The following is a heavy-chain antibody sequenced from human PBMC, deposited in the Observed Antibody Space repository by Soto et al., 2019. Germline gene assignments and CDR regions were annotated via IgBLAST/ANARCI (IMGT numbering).Heavy chain of an antibody. CDR1: GGTFSSYA. CDR3: ARGPGSQDYYYYGMDV. CDR2: IIPIFGTA. Sequence: AVKVSCKASGGTFSSYAISWVRQAPGQGLEGMGGIIPIFGTANYAQKFQGRVTITADKSTSTAYMELSSLRSEDTAVYYCARGPGSQDYYYYGMDVWGQGTTVTVSS. J-gene: IGHJ6*02. V-gene: IGHV1-69*06. D-gene: IGHD3-10*01.